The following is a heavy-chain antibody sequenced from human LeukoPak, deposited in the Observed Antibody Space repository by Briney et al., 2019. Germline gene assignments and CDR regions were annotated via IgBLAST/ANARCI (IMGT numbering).Heavy chain of an antibody. CDR1: GFTFSSYG. D-gene: IGHD6-13*01. J-gene: IGHJ4*02. V-gene: IGHV3-30*02. CDR3: AKDRWVGAAAYFDY. Sequence: PGRSLRLSCAASGFTFSSYGMHWVRQAPGKGLEWVAFIRYDGSNKYYADSVKGRFTISRDNSKNTLYLQMNSLRAEDTAVYYCAKDRWVGAAAYFDYWGQGTLVTVSS. CDR2: IRYDGSNK.